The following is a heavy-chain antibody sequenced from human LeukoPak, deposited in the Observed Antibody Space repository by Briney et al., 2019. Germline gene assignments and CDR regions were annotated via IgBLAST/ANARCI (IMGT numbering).Heavy chain of an antibody. D-gene: IGHD2-2*01. V-gene: IGHV3-30-3*02. Sequence: GGSLRLSCAASGFTFSSYAMHWVRQAPGKGLEWVAVISYDGSNKYYADSVKGRFTISRDNSKNTLYLQMNSLRAEDTAVYYCAKPQTDIVVVPAAWGQGTLVTVSS. CDR2: ISYDGSNK. J-gene: IGHJ5*02. CDR1: GFTFSSYA. CDR3: AKPQTDIVVVPAA.